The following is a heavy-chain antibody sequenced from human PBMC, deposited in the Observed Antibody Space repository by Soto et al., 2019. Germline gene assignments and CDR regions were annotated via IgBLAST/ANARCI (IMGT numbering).Heavy chain of an antibody. CDR2: IYYSGNT. J-gene: IGHJ4*02. D-gene: IGHD3-16*01. CDR1: GGSTSRDHY. Sequence: SETLSLTXTVSGGSTSRDHYWSWIRQPPGKGLEWIGHIYYSGNTDYNPSLKSRLAISIDTSKNQFSLKLSSVTAADTAVYFRAREGGESSDGLYYFDSWGQGSLVTVSS. V-gene: IGHV4-30-4*01. CDR3: AREGGESSDGLYYFDS.